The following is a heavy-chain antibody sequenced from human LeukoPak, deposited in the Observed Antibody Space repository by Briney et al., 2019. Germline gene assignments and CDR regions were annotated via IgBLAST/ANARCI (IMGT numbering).Heavy chain of an antibody. CDR3: AKIPGADYYETYYFDY. CDR1: GFTFSSYG. CDR2: ISYDGSNK. Sequence: GGSLRLSCAASGFTFSSYGMHWVRQAPGKGLEWVAVISYDGSNKYYADSVKGRFTISRDNSKNTLYLQMNSLGAEDTAVYYCAKIPGADYYETYYFDYWGQGTLVTVSS. V-gene: IGHV3-30*18. D-gene: IGHD3-22*01. J-gene: IGHJ4*02.